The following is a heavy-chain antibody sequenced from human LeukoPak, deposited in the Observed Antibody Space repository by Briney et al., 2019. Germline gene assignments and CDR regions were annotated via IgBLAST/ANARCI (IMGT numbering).Heavy chain of an antibody. CDR3: AREVRETGIAAL. V-gene: IGHV4-34*01. D-gene: IGHD6-13*01. Sequence: SETLSLTCAVYGGSFSGYYWSWIRQPPGKGLEWIGEINHSGSTNYNPSLKSRVTISVDTSKNQFSLKLSSVTAADTAVYYCAREVRETGIAALWGQGTLVTVSS. CDR2: INHSGST. CDR1: GGSFSGYY. J-gene: IGHJ4*02.